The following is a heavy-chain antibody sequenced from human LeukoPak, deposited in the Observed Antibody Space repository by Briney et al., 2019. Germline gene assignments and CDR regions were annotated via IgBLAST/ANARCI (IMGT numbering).Heavy chain of an antibody. J-gene: IGHJ6*03. CDR3: ARDKGVSYYYYMDV. Sequence: KPGASVNVSCKASGYTFTSYGISWVRQAPGQGLEWMGWISAYNGNTNYAQKLQGRVTMTTDTSTSTAYMELRSLRSDDTAVYYCARDKGVSYYYYMDVWGKGTTVTVSS. CDR2: ISAYNGNT. D-gene: IGHD3-10*01. CDR1: GYTFTSYG. V-gene: IGHV1-18*01.